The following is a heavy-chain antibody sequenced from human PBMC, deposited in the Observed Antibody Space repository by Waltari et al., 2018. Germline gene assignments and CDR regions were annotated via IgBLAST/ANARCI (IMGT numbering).Heavy chain of an antibody. CDR1: DFRVASYG. CDR2: LHYDASYR. Sequence: QVKLVQSGGGVVQPGGSLRLSCTGSDFRVASYGMPGVRQAPGKGLESVAYLHYDASYRDYADSVKGRFTISRDTSENTLYLQMNNLRPEDTAIYYCANNPYCAVGVCYRELDYWGQGTLVTVSS. V-gene: IGHV3-30*02. CDR3: ANNPYCAVGVCYRELDY. J-gene: IGHJ4*02. D-gene: IGHD2-8*02.